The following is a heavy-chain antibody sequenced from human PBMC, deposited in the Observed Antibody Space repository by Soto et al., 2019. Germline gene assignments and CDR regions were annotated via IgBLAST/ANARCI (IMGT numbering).Heavy chain of an antibody. D-gene: IGHD4-17*01. J-gene: IGHJ4*02. Sequence: ASVKVSCKASGYTFTSYAMHWVRQAPGQRLEWTGWINAGNGNTKYSQKFQGRVTITRDTSASTAYMELSSLRSEDTAVYYCARVIPRSYGDFDYWGQGTLVTVSS. CDR1: GYTFTSYA. CDR2: INAGNGNT. V-gene: IGHV1-3*01. CDR3: ARVIPRSYGDFDY.